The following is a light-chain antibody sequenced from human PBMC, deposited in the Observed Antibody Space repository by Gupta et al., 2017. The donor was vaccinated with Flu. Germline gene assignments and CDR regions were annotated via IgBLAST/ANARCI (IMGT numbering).Light chain of an antibody. CDR3: AAWDDSLNGWV. V-gene: IGLV1-44*01. CDR2: SNN. Sequence: QSVLTQPPSASGTPGQRVTVSCSGSSSNIGSNTVNWYQQLPGTARKLLIYSNNQRPSGVPDRFSGSKSGTSASLAIIGLQSEDEADYHCAAWDDSLNGWVFGGGTKLTVL. J-gene: IGLJ3*02. CDR1: SSNIGSNT.